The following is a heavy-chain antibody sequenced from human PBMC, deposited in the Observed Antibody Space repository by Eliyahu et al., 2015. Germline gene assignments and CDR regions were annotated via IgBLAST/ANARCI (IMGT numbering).Heavy chain of an antibody. CDR1: GFXISSYS. V-gene: IGHV3-21*06. CDR3: ARVGYDFWSSFDVSSYSHYAMDV. CDR2: IGXTSNYI. D-gene: IGHD3-3*01. J-gene: IGHJ6*02. Sequence: EVQLVESGGGLVKPGGSLRLSCSASGFXISSYSLXWXXQAPRGGLQWVASIGXTSNYIYYADSVKGRFIVSRDNTKSTVSLQMTSLRADDTAVYFCARVGYDFWSSFDVSSYSHYAMDVWGHGTTVTVSS.